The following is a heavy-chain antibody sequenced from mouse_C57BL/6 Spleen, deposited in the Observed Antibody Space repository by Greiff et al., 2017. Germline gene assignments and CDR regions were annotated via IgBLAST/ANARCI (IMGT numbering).Heavy chain of an antibody. CDR2: INPYNGGT. CDR3: ARELVAYAMDY. J-gene: IGHJ4*01. V-gene: IGHV1-19*01. CDR1: GYTFTDYY. D-gene: IGHD4-1*01. Sequence: VHVKQSGPVLVKPGASVKMSCKASGYTFTDYYMNWVKQSHGKSLEWIGVINPYNGGTSYNQKFKGKATLTVDKSSSTDYMELNSLTSEDSAVYYCARELVAYAMDYWGQGTSVTVSS.